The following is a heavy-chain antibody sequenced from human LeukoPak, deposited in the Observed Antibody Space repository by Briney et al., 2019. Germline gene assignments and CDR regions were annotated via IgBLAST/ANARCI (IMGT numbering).Heavy chain of an antibody. CDR2: IKQDGSEK. CDR1: GFTFSSYW. D-gene: IGHD3-22*01. Sequence: GGSLRLSCAASGFTFSSYWMSWVRQAPGKGLEWVANIKQDGSEKYYVDSVKGRFTISRDNAKNSLYLQMNSLRAEDTAVYYCAKDRVHYYDSSGNWFDPWGQGTLVTVSS. CDR3: AKDRVHYYDSSGNWFDP. J-gene: IGHJ5*02. V-gene: IGHV3-7*01.